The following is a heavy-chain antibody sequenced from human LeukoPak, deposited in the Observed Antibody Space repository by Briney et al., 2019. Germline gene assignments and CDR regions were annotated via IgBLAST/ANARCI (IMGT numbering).Heavy chain of an antibody. D-gene: IGHD2-15*01. CDR3: ARPLRSPDRYCSGGSCYRGNAFDI. J-gene: IGHJ3*02. V-gene: IGHV7-4-1*02. CDR2: INTNAGNP. Sequence: ASVKVSCKASGYTFTDYGVSWVRQAPGQGLEWMGWINTNAGNPTYAQGFTGRFVFSLDTSVSTAYLQISSLKAEDTAVYYCARPLRSPDRYCSGGSCYRGNAFDIWGQGTMVTVSS. CDR1: GYTFTDYG.